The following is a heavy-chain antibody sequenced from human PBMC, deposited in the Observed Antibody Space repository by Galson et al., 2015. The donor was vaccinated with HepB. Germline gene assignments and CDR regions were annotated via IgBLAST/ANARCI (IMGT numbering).Heavy chain of an antibody. J-gene: IGHJ4*01. D-gene: IGHD2-2*01. V-gene: IGHV3-11*01. CDR2: ISSSGGTV. CDR1: GFTFSDYY. CDR3: ARGGCSRASCGHFDY. Sequence: SLRLSCAASGFTFSDYYMSWIRQTPGKGLEWVSYISSSGGTVFYADSVKGRFSISRDNVKDPLFLQMNSLRADDTAVYYCARGGCSRASCGHFDYWGQGILVTVSS.